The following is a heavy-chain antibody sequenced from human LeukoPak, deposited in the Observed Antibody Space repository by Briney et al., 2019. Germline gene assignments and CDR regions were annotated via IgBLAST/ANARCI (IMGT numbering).Heavy chain of an antibody. CDR1: GYSISSGYY. J-gene: IGHJ3*02. CDR3: TREYGFMTTVFHAFDI. CDR2: IYHSGST. V-gene: IGHV4-38-2*02. D-gene: IGHD4-17*01. Sequence: PETLSLTCTVSGYSISSGYYWGWIRQPPGKGLEWIGSIYHSGSTYYNPSLKSRVTISVDTSKNQFSLKLSSVTAADTAIYYCTREYGFMTTVFHAFDIWGQGTMVTVSS.